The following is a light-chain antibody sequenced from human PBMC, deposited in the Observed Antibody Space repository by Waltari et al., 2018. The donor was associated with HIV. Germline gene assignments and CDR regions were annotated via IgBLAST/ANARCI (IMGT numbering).Light chain of an antibody. V-gene: IGLV1-47*01. CDR1: SSNNGRSY. CDR2: SSN. J-gene: IGLJ1*01. CDR3: AAWDDSLSGYV. Sequence: QSVLTQPPSASGTPGQRVTISCSGSSSNNGRSYVYWYQQVPGTAPKLLIYSSNHRPSGVPDRFSGSKSGTSASLAISGLRSEDEADYYCAAWDDSLSGYVFGTGTKVTVL.